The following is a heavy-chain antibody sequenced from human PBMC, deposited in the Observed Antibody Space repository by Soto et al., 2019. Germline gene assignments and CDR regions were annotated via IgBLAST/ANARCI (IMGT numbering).Heavy chain of an antibody. D-gene: IGHD3-3*01. V-gene: IGHV4-34*01. J-gene: IGHJ5*02. Sequence: SETLSLTCAVYGGSFSGYYLSWIRQPPGKGLEWIGEINHSGSTNYNPSLKSRVTISVDTSKNQFSLKLSSVTAADTAVYYCASMSDFWSGYPNWFDPWGQGTLVTVSS. CDR3: ASMSDFWSGYPNWFDP. CDR1: GGSFSGYY. CDR2: INHSGST.